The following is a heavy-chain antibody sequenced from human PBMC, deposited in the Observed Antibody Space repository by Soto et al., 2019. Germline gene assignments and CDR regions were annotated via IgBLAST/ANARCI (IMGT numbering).Heavy chain of an antibody. CDR1: GYTFTSYY. CDR2: INPSGGST. J-gene: IGHJ6*02. D-gene: IGHD3-22*01. Sequence: ASVKVSCKASGYTFTSYYMHWVRQAPGQVLEWMGIINPSGGSTSYAQKFQGRVTMTRDTSTSTVYMELSSLRSEDTAVYYCARRPDYYDSSDLYYYGMDVWGQGTTVTVSS. V-gene: IGHV1-46*01. CDR3: ARRPDYYDSSDLYYYGMDV.